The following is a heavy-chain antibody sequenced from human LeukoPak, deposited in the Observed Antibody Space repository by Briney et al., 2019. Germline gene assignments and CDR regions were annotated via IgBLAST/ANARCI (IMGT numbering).Heavy chain of an antibody. V-gene: IGHV5-51*01. CDR3: ARQDPPPRRDPHCYFDL. J-gene: IGHJ2*01. Sequence: GESLKISCKGSGYSFTTYWIGWVRQMPGKGLEWMGIIYPGDSDTRYSPSFQGQVTISADKSISTAYLQWSSLKASDTAMYYCARQDPPPRRDPHCYFDLWGRGTLVTVSS. CDR2: IYPGDSDT. CDR1: GYSFTTYW.